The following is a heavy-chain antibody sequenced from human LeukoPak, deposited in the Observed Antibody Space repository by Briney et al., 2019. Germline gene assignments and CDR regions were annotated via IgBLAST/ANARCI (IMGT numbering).Heavy chain of an antibody. J-gene: IGHJ4*02. CDR1: GFTFSTYT. Sequence: GGSLRLSCAASGFTFSTYTMSWVRQAPGKGLEWVSSISSSSSYIYYADSVKGRFTISRDNAKNSLYLQMNSLRAEDTAVYYCARDLYGGFDYWGQGTLVTVSS. V-gene: IGHV3-21*01. D-gene: IGHD3-10*02. CDR3: ARDLYGGFDY. CDR2: ISSSSSYI.